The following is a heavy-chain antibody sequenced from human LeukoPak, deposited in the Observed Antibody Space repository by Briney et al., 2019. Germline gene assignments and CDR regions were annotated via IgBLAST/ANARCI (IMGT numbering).Heavy chain of an antibody. V-gene: IGHV3-23*01. J-gene: IGHJ4*02. D-gene: IGHD4-17*01. CDR1: GFTFSNYG. CDR3: ARDRLHYGEYEKTLDY. Sequence: GSLRLSCAASGFTFSNYGMTWVRQAPGKGLEWVSGISGSGGSTYYADSVKGRFTISRDNAKNSLYLQMNSLRVDDTAVYYCARDRLHYGEYEKTLDYWGQGTLVTVSS. CDR2: ISGSGGST.